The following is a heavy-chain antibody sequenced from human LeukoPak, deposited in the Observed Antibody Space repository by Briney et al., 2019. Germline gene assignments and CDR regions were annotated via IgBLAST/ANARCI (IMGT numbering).Heavy chain of an antibody. Sequence: PGGSLRLSCAASVVTVSNNYMSWVRQAPGKGLEWVSITYSDSSTNYADSVKGRFTISRDTSQNTLSLQMNSLRAEDTAVYYCVRKNRDFNAAFDIWGRGTVVTVSS. CDR2: TYSDSST. CDR1: VVTVSNNY. J-gene: IGHJ3*02. V-gene: IGHV3-53*01. D-gene: IGHD2-21*02. CDR3: VRKNRDFNAAFDI.